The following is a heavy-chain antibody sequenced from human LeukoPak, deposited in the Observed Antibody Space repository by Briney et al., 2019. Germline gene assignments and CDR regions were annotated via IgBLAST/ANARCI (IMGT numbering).Heavy chain of an antibody. CDR1: GFTFRNYW. Sequence: GGSLRPSCAASGFTFRNYWMSWVRQAPGKGLEWVANIKEDGSEKYYVDSVKGRFTISRDNAKDSLYLQMNSLRAEDTAVYYCAEAEVTRISGPYNWGQGTLVTVSS. CDR3: AEAEVTRISGPYN. J-gene: IGHJ1*01. CDR2: IKEDGSEK. V-gene: IGHV3-7*01. D-gene: IGHD6-19*01.